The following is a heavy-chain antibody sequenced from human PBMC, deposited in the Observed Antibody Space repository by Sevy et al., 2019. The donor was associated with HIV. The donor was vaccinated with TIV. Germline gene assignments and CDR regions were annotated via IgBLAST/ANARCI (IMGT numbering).Heavy chain of an antibody. J-gene: IGHJ3*02. CDR1: GFSFSIYW. D-gene: IGHD6-13*01. CDR2: MKQDGSEE. Sequence: GGSLRLSCAASGFSFSIYWMSWVRQAPGKGLEWVATMKQDGSEEDYVDSVKGRFTISRDNAKNSLYLQMNSLRAEDTGVYYCARRVAAHDGFDIWGQGTMVTVSS. V-gene: IGHV3-7*01. CDR3: ARRVAAHDGFDI.